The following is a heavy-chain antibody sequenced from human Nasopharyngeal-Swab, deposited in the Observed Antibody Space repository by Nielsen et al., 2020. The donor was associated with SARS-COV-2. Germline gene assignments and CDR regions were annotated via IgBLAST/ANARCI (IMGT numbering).Heavy chain of an antibody. D-gene: IGHD3-22*01. CDR3: ARDGGYYYDSSGYYH. CDR2: ISAYNGNT. Sequence: ASVKVSCKASGYTFTSYGISWVRQAPGQGLERMGWISAYNGNTNYAQKLQGRVTMTTDTSTSTAYMELRSLRSDDTAVYYCARDGGYYYDSSGYYHWGQGTLVTVSS. J-gene: IGHJ1*01. CDR1: GYTFTSYG. V-gene: IGHV1-18*04.